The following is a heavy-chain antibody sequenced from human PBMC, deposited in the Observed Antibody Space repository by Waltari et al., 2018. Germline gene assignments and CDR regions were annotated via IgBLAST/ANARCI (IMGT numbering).Heavy chain of an antibody. D-gene: IGHD2-8*02. V-gene: IGHV3-33*06. CDR3: AKDGSASRLVRYYLDS. Sequence: QVQLVESGGGVVQPGRSLRLSCAASGFTFSRYAMHWVRQAPGQGLEGVAGILYYGSYKFYADSVQGRFSISRDNPKNTLHLQMDSLRADDSAIYYCAKDGSASRLVRYYLDSWGPGTLVTVSS. J-gene: IGHJ4*02. CDR1: GFTFSRYA. CDR2: ILYYGSYK.